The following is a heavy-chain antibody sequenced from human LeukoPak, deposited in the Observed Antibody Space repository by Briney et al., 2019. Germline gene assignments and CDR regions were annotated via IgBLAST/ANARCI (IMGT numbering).Heavy chain of an antibody. CDR2: ITASGRDT. CDR3: ATKRDGFTL. V-gene: IGHV3-23*01. CDR1: GFGFNTYA. D-gene: IGHD5-24*01. Sequence: GGSLRLTCTASGFGFNTYAMTWVRQAPGKGPEWISAITASGRDTYYADSVKGRVTISRDNSNNMLFLQMNSLRAEDTALYYCATKRDGFTLWGQGTQVTVSS. J-gene: IGHJ4*02.